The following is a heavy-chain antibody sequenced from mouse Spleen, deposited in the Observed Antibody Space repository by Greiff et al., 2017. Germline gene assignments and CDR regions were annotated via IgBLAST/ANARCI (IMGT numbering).Heavy chain of an antibody. D-gene: IGHD2-3*01. Sequence: EVQLVESGPGLVKPSQSLSLTCSVTGYSITSGYYWNWIRQFPGNKLEWMGYISYDGSNNYNPSLKNRISITRDTSKNQFFLKLNSVTTEDTATYYCARVDDGYTYYFDYWGQGTTLTVSS. CDR1: GYSITSGYY. CDR2: ISYDGSN. V-gene: IGHV3-6*01. CDR3: ARVDDGYTYYFDY. J-gene: IGHJ2*01.